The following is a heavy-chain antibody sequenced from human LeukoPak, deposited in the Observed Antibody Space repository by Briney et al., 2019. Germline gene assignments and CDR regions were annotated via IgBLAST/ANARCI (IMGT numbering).Heavy chain of an antibody. D-gene: IGHD3-10*01. Sequence: PGGSLRLSCAASGFTFTVYAMIWVRQAPGKGLEWVSVISGSGGTSYYADSVKGRFTISRDNAKNSLYLQMNSLRDEDTAVYYCARDSPMVRGVRWFYYGMDVWGQGTTVTVSS. J-gene: IGHJ6*02. CDR3: ARDSPMVRGVRWFYYGMDV. CDR1: GFTFTVYA. V-gene: IGHV3-23*01. CDR2: ISGSGGTS.